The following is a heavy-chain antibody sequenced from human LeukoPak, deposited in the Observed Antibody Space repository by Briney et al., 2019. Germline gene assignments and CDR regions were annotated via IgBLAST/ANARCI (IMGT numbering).Heavy chain of an antibody. D-gene: IGHD3-22*01. CDR3: ARDLTHRRNYDNSGYQIVSAF. CDR1: GYIFTDYY. V-gene: IGHV1/OR15-1*04. J-gene: IGHJ4*02. CDR2: INPNSGGT. Sequence: ASVKVSCKASGYIFTDYYMHWVRQAPGQELGWMGRINPNSGGTNYAQKFQGRVTMTTDTSTSTAYMELRSLRSDDTAVYYCARDLTHRRNYDNSGYQIVSAFWGQGTLVTVSS.